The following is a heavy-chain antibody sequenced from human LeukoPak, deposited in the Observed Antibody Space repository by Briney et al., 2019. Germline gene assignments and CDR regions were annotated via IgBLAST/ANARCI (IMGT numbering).Heavy chain of an antibody. CDR1: GFTFSSYS. V-gene: IGHV3-21*01. Sequence: GGPLRLSCAASGFTFSSYSMNWVRQAPGKGLEWVSSISSSSSYIYYADSVKGRFTISRDNAKNSLYLQMNSLRAEDTAVYYCARDRAVRGVFDYWGQGTLVTVSS. CDR2: ISSSSSYI. CDR3: ARDRAVRGVFDY. D-gene: IGHD3-10*01. J-gene: IGHJ4*02.